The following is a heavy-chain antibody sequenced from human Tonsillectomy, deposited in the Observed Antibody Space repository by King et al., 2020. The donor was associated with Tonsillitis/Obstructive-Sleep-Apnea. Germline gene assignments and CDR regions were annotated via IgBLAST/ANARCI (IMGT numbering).Heavy chain of an antibody. Sequence: QLVQSGAEVKKPGASVKVSCKASGYTFTSYGISWVRQAPGQGLEWMGWISAYNGNTNYAQKLQGRVTMTTDTSTSTAYMELRSLRSDDTAVYYCAREKYDGSGSYYYYYYMDVWGRGTTVTVSS. V-gene: IGHV1-18*01. D-gene: IGHD3-10*01. CDR2: ISAYNGNT. CDR3: AREKYDGSGSYYYYYYMDV. J-gene: IGHJ6*03. CDR1: GYTFTSYG.